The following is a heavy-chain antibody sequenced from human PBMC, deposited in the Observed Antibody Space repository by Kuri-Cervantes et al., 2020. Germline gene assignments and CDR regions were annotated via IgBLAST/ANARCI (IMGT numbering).Heavy chain of an antibody. CDR1: GFTVSSNY. Sequence: GGSLRLSCAASGFTVSSNYMSWVRQAPGKGLEWVSVIYSGGSKYYADSVKGRLTISRDNAKNSLYLQMNSLRAEDTAVYYCARDSGELLGDYWGQGTLVTVSS. CDR2: IYSGGSK. D-gene: IGHD1-26*01. CDR3: ARDSGELLGDY. V-gene: IGHV3-53*01. J-gene: IGHJ4*02.